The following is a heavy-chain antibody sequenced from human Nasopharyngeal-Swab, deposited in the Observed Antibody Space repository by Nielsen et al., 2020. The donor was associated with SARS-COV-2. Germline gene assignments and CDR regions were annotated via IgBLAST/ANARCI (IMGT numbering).Heavy chain of an antibody. Sequence: GRSLRLACAASGLTFSSYAMHWVRQAPGEGLGWVAVISYDGSNKYYANSVKGRFTISRDNSKNTLYLQMNSLRAEDTAVYYCARTYDSSGYWVWYYYYGMDVWGQGTTVTVSS. V-gene: IGHV3-30-3*01. CDR1: GLTFSSYA. J-gene: IGHJ6*02. CDR2: ISYDGSNK. CDR3: ARTYDSSGYWVWYYYYGMDV. D-gene: IGHD3-22*01.